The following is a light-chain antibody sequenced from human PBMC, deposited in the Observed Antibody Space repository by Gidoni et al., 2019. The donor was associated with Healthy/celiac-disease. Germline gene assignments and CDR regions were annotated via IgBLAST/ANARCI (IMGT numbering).Light chain of an antibody. CDR1: QSLVYSDGNTY. J-gene: IGKJ2*01. Sequence: DVVMTQSPLSLPVTLGQPASISCRSSQSLVYSDGNTYLSWFQQRPGQSPRRLIYKVPNRDSGVPDRFSGSGSGTDFTLKISRVEAEDVGVYYCMQGTHWPPDTFGQGTKLEIK. CDR3: MQGTHWPPDT. CDR2: KVP. V-gene: IGKV2-30*01.